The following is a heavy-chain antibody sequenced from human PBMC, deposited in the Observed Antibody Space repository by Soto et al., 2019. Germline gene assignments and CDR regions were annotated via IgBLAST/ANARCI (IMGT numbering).Heavy chain of an antibody. J-gene: IGHJ3*02. CDR2: IAPSGRT. CDR1: GGSFSGFF. V-gene: IGHV4-34*10. Sequence: SETLSLTCAVSGGSFSGFFWSWIRQAPGKGLEWIGEIAPSGRTSYSPSLQSRLTIEIDTSRNHFSLKLSSVTAADTAVYYCARDRNIVATIDAFDIWGQGTMVTVSS. D-gene: IGHD5-12*01. CDR3: ARDRNIVATIDAFDI.